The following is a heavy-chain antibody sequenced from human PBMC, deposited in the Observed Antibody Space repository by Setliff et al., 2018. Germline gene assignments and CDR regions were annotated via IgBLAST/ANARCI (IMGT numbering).Heavy chain of an antibody. Sequence: ASVKVSCKASGYTLINYGISWVRQAPGQGLEWMGWIGAYTGNTNYAQEFQGRVTMTTDTSTSTAYMELRSLRSDDTAVYYCSRLVRYCTTTTCQTLSGGEHWGPGTLVTVSS. J-gene: IGHJ1*01. CDR3: SRLVRYCTTTTCQTLSGGEH. D-gene: IGHD2-8*01. V-gene: IGHV1-18*01. CDR2: IGAYTGNT. CDR1: GYTLINYG.